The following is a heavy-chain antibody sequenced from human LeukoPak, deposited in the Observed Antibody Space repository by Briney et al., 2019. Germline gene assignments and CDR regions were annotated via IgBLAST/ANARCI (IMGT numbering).Heavy chain of an antibody. CDR3: AREGEAAAIVDY. CDR2: IYYSGST. J-gene: IGHJ4*02. V-gene: IGHV4-59*01. CDR1: GGSISSYY. Sequence: SETLSLTCTVSGGSISSYYWSWIRQPPGKGLEWIGYIYYSGSTNYNPSLKSRVTISVDTSKNPFSLKLSSVTAADTAVYYCAREGEAAAIVDYWGQGTLVTVSS. D-gene: IGHD6-13*01.